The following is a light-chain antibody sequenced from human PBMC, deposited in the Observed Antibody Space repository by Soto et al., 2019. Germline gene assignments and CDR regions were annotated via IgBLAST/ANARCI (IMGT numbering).Light chain of an antibody. CDR3: QSYDSSLSGFWV. Sequence: QSVLTQPPSVSGTPGQRVLISCSGGSSNIGAGYDVHWYQQLPGTAPKLLIYGNSNRPSGVPDRFSGSKSGTSASLAITGLQAEDEADYYCQSYDSSLSGFWVFGGGTKVTVL. CDR1: SSNIGAGYD. J-gene: IGLJ3*02. CDR2: GNS. V-gene: IGLV1-40*01.